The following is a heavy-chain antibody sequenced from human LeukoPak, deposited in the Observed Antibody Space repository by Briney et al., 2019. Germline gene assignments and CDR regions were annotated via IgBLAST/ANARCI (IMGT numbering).Heavy chain of an antibody. J-gene: IGHJ4*02. D-gene: IGHD6-13*01. CDR2: IKADGSQQ. V-gene: IGHV3-7*03. CDR3: ARRPGYSSSWYDPFDY. CDR1: GFSISSHW. Sequence: GGSLRLSCVASGFSISSHWMRWLRQAPGKGLEWVANIKADGSQQYYVDSVRGRFTITRDNAENSLYLQMNSLRAEDTAVYYCARRPGYSSSWYDPFDYWGQGTLVTVSS.